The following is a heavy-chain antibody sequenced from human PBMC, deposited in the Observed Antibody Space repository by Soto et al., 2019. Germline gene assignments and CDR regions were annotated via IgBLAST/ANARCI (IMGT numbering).Heavy chain of an antibody. V-gene: IGHV4-4*07. CDR3: AREGWCGELNAFDI. Sequence: QVQLQESGPGLVKPSETLSLTCTVSGGSISSYYWSWIRQPAGKGLEWTGRIYTSGSTNYNPSLKRRVTLSVDTSKNQFSLKLSSVTAAETVVYYGAREGWCGELNAFDIWGQGTMVTVSS. J-gene: IGHJ3*02. D-gene: IGHD3-10*01. CDR1: GGSISSYY. CDR2: IYTSGST.